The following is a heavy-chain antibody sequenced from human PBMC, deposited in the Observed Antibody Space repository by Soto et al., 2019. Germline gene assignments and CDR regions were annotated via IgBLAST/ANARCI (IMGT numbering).Heavy chain of an antibody. J-gene: IGHJ5*02. Sequence: ASVKLSCKSSGYTFTSYYSHWVRQAPGQGLEWMGIINPSGGSTSYAQKFQGRVTMTRDTSTSTVYMELSSLRSEDTAVYYCARDRIRITIFGVVINHWFDPWGQGTLVTVSS. CDR2: INPSGGST. CDR3: ARDRIRITIFGVVINHWFDP. CDR1: GYTFTSYY. D-gene: IGHD3-3*01. V-gene: IGHV1-46*03.